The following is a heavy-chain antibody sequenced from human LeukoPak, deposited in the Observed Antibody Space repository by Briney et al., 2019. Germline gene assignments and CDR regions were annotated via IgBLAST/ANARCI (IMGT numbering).Heavy chain of an antibody. J-gene: IGHJ4*02. D-gene: IGHD1-26*01. V-gene: IGHV1-2*04. Sequence: GASVKVSCKASGYTFIGYYMHWVRQAPGQGLEWMGWINPNTGGTNYAQKFQGWVTMTTDTSTRTAHMELRSLRSDDTAVYYCAREASLGGNQYPYWGQGTLVTVSS. CDR2: INPNTGGT. CDR3: AREASLGGNQYPY. CDR1: GYTFIGYY.